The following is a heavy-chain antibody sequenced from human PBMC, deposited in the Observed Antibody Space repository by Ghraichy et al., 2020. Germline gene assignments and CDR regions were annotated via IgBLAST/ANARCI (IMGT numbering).Heavy chain of an antibody. V-gene: IGHV4-39*07. D-gene: IGHD6-6*01. CDR1: GGSISSSSYY. J-gene: IGHJ4*02. CDR3: ARTGSSFVFDY. Sequence: SETLPLTCTVSGGSISSSSYYWGWIRQPPGKGLEWIGSIYYSGSTYYNPSLKSRVTISVDTSKNQFSLKLSSVTAADTAVYYCARTGSSFVFDYWGQGTLVTVSS. CDR2: IYYSGST.